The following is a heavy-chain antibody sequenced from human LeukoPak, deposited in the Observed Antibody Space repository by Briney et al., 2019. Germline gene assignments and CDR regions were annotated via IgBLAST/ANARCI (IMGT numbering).Heavy chain of an antibody. V-gene: IGHV1-2*02. CDR1: GYTFTVYY. Sequence: SVKVSCKASGYTFTVYYIHWVRQAPGHGLEWMEWIDPNTGGTNFPQKFQGRVTMTRDTSISAAYMEMSSLKSNDSAVYYCARGIVDYNNAATRRFDPWGQGTLVTVSS. D-gene: IGHD4-11*01. CDR3: ARGIVDYNNAATRRFDP. J-gene: IGHJ5*02. CDR2: IDPNTGGT.